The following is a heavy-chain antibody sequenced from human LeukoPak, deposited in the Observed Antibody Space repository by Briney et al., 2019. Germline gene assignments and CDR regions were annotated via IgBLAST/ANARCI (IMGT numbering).Heavy chain of an antibody. CDR1: QSTFSSYS. Sequence: GGSLRLSCAASQSTFSSYSMNWVRHAPGRGLVWVSSINRGATHIHYADSLRGRFIISRDDAKHSLYLQMKSLSAEDTAVYYCVRLRRNSESSSYYYYYDYGGQRSLVTASS. D-gene: IGHD3-22*01. CDR2: INRGATHI. J-gene: IGHJ4*02. CDR3: VRLRRNSESSSYYYYYDY. V-gene: IGHV3-21*01.